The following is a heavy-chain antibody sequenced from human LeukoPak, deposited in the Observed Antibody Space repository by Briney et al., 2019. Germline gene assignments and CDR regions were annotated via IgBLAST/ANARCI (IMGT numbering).Heavy chain of an antibody. J-gene: IGHJ4*02. V-gene: IGHV3-43*02. D-gene: IGHD2-15*01. CDR3: AKDRGWFKDGIDS. CDR1: GFTFDDSA. Sequence: GGSRRLSCAGAGFTFDDSAMHWGRHAPGKGLEWGSLISVDGVRLSYADSVKGRFPSSRDNNKNPLDLQMTSLRTADTALYGCAKDRGWFKDGIDSWGQGRLVSVSS. CDR2: ISVDGVRL.